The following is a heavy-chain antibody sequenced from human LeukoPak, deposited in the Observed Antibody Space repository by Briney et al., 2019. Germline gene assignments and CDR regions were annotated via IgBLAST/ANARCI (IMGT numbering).Heavy chain of an antibody. CDR2: INPNSGGT. CDR3: ARDPTGNYYDSSGYGGRATRGMMSGMDV. J-gene: IGHJ6*02. Sequence: ASVKVSCKASGYTFTSYYMHWVRQAPGQGLEWMGWINPNSGGTNYAQKFQGRVTMTRDTSISTAYMELSRLRSDDTAVYYCARDPTGNYYDSSGYGGRATRGMMSGMDVWGQGTTVTVSS. D-gene: IGHD3-22*01. V-gene: IGHV1-2*02. CDR1: GYTFTSYY.